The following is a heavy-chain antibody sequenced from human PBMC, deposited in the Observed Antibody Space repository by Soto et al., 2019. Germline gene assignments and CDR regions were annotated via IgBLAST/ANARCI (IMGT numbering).Heavy chain of an antibody. Sequence: GGSLRLSCAASGFTFSRFELHWVRQAPGKGLEWISYISSSGSTAYYASSVEGRFTISTDNANNSVYLQMDSLRAEDTALYYCTRAAWFPYLSFYWGQGALVTVS. D-gene: IGHD3-10*01. CDR2: ISSSGSTA. CDR3: TRAAWFPYLSFY. J-gene: IGHJ4*02. CDR1: GFTFSRFE. V-gene: IGHV3-48*03.